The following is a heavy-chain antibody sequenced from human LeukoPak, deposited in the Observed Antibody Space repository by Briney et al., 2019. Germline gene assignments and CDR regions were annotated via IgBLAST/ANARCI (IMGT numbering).Heavy chain of an antibody. CDR3: ARDPPRSATIWAFDI. CDR1: GYTFTSCG. V-gene: IGHV1-18*03. Sequence: ASVKVSCKALGYTFTSCGITWVRQAPGQGLEWMGWTSSYNGKTNYVQKFQGRVAMSADPSTSTAYMELRSLSPDDMAMYYCARDPPRSATIWAFDIWGQGTMVTVSS. J-gene: IGHJ3*02. D-gene: IGHD3-10*01. CDR2: TSSYNGKT.